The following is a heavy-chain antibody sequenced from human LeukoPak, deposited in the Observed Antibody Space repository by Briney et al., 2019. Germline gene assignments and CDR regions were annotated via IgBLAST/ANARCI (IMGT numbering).Heavy chain of an antibody. D-gene: IGHD3-16*01. V-gene: IGHV3-23*01. CDR2: ISASGATT. CDR3: AKVRKGVGAFDL. J-gene: IGHJ3*01. Sequence: GGSLRLSWAASGCNFSIYAMSWVRQAPGRGLQWVSGISASGATTYYADSLKGRFTVSRDISKNTLYLQMNSLRAEDTAIYYCAKVRKGVGAFDLWGQGTMVTVSS. CDR1: GCNFSIYA.